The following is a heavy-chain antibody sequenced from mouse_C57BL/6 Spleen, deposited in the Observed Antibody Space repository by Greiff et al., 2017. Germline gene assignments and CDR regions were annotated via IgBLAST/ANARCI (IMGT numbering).Heavy chain of an antibody. Sequence: VQLQQSGTELVKPGASVKLSCKASGYTFTSYWMHWVKQRPGQGLEWIGNINPSNGGTNYNEKFKCKATLTADKSSSTAYMKLSSLTSEDSAVYDCARYPYDYDGDFDYWGQGTTLTVSS. CDR2: INPSNGGT. V-gene: IGHV1-53*01. D-gene: IGHD2-4*01. CDR3: ARYPYDYDGDFDY. J-gene: IGHJ2*01. CDR1: GYTFTSYW.